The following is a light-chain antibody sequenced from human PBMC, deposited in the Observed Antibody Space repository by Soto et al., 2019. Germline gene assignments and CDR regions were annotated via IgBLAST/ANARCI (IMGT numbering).Light chain of an antibody. V-gene: IGKV1-5*01. J-gene: IGKJ1*01. CDR1: QSVTSW. Sequence: DVQMTQSPSTLSASVGDRVTITCRASQSVTSWLAWYQQKPGKAPKVLIYDASSLESGVPSRFSGSGSGTDFTLTISSLHPDDFATYCCHHYNSYPGTFGQGTKVEIK. CDR2: DAS. CDR3: HHYNSYPGT.